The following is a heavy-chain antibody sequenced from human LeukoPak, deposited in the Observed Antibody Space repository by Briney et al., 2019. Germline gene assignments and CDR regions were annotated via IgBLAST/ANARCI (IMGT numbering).Heavy chain of an antibody. V-gene: IGHV4-39*07. Sequence: SETLSLTCTVPGDSSSNEFYYWGWIRQPPGKGLEWIGTFYYSGSTDYNPSLKSRVTISVDTSKKQFSLKLNSVTAADTAVYYCARDAGTEDYYDSSGYPPHHAFDIWGQGTMVTVSS. CDR2: FYYSGST. J-gene: IGHJ3*02. CDR1: GDSSSNEFYY. CDR3: ARDAGTEDYYDSSGYPPHHAFDI. D-gene: IGHD3-22*01.